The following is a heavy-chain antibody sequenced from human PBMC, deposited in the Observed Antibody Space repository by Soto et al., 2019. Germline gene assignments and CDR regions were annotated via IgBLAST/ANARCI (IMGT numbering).Heavy chain of an antibody. Sequence: QVQLQESGPGLVKPSETLSLTCTVSGDSISSYYWSWIRQPPGKGLEWIGYAYYGGNTNYNPSLKRRVTKSEATSNSQFARTLTSVTGADTAVYYCANHLSAWLRMEAFDVWGPGTMVTVSS. CDR1: GDSISSYY. J-gene: IGHJ3*01. CDR2: AYYGGNT. CDR3: ANHLSAWLRMEAFDV. D-gene: IGHD5-12*01. V-gene: IGHV4-59*08.